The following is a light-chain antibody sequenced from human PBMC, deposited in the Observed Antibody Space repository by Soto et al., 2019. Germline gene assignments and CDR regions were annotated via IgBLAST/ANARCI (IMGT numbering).Light chain of an antibody. CDR1: QYINPR. Sequence: IVLPQSTDTLSSFPGGRVTLSCRASQYINPRLAWYQHRPGQAPRLLIYQTSIRAAGIPARFSGSGSGTDFTLTISRLEPEDFAIYYCHERSNWPPITFGHGTRLEIK. CDR2: QTS. CDR3: HERSNWPPIT. J-gene: IGKJ5*01. V-gene: IGKV3-11*01.